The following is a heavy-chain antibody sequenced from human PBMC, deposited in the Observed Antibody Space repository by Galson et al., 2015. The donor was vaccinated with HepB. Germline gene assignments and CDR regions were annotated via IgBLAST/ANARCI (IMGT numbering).Heavy chain of an antibody. CDR3: ARGSAYSSGSYVVDY. CDR1: GFTFSSYG. J-gene: IGHJ4*02. D-gene: IGHD6-19*01. CDR2: IWYDGRNK. Sequence: SLRLSCAASGFTFSSYGIYWVRQAPGKGLEWVADIWYDGRNKYYADSVKGRFTISRDNSKNTVYLQMNSLRAEDTAVYYCARGSAYSSGSYVVDYWGQATPSTVSS. V-gene: IGHV3-33*01.